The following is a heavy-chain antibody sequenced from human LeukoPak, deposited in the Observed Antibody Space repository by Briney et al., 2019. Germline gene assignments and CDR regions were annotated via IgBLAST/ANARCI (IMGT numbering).Heavy chain of an antibody. CDR1: GYSFTSYW. V-gene: IGHV5-51*01. CDR2: IYPGDSDT. CDR3: ARRGYYYDSSGYLYYFDY. J-gene: IGHJ4*02. D-gene: IGHD3-22*01. Sequence: GEPLKISCXGSGYSFTSYWIGWVRQMPGKGLEWMGIIYPGDSDTRYSPSFQGQVTISADKSISTAYLQWSSLKASDTAMYYCARRGYYYDSSGYLYYFDYWGQGTLVTVSS.